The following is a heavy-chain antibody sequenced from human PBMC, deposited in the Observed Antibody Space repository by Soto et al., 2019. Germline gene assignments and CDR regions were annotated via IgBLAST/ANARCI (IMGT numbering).Heavy chain of an antibody. Sequence: QMQLQESGPGLVKPSETLSLTCAVSSASIISEQRWSWVRQPPGKGLEWIGEIHHSGSTNNNPSLSSXXNXSXXKSTNQCSLNLNSVTAADTAVYYCVRSFGGYAIDQWGQGTLVIVSS. D-gene: IGHD6-19*01. CDR3: VRSFGGYAIDQ. CDR2: IHHSGST. V-gene: IGHV4-4*02. J-gene: IGHJ4*02. CDR1: SASIISEQR.